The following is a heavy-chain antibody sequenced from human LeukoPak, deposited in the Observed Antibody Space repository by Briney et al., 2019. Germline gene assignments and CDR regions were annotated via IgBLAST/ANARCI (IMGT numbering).Heavy chain of an antibody. J-gene: IGHJ6*03. CDR3: ARSYSSGWYGYYYYYMDV. CDR2: IYYSGST. Sequence: SETLSLTCTVSGGSISSSSYYWGWIRQPPGKGLEWIGSIYYSGSTYYNPSLKSRVTISVDTSKNQFSLKLSSVTAADTAVYYCARSYSSGWYGYYYYYMDVWGKGTTVTISS. D-gene: IGHD6-19*01. V-gene: IGHV4-39*07. CDR1: GGSISSSSYY.